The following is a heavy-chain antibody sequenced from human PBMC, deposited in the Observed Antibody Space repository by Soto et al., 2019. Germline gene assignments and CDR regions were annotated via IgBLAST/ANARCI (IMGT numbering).Heavy chain of an antibody. Sequence: GSLRLSCEASGFTISECSMNWVRQAPGKGLEWLAYITIRTGNVLYADSVRGRFTISADNAENSVILQMNSLRDEDSAVYFCVRDRDLYRDMFHADLWGQGTLVTVSS. V-gene: IGHV3-48*02. CDR1: GFTISECS. D-gene: IGHD3-10*02. CDR2: ITIRTGNV. CDR3: VRDRDLYRDMFHADL. J-gene: IGHJ4*01.